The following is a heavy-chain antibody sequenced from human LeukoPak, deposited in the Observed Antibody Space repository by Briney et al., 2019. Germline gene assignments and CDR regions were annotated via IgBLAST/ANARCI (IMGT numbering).Heavy chain of an antibody. D-gene: IGHD3-22*01. CDR2: ISAYNGNT. CDR3: ARVGVVVQKGDY. Sequence: GASVKVTFKASGYTFTSYGISWVRQAPGQGLEWMGWISAYNGNTNYAQKLQGRVTMTTDTSTSTAYMELRSLRCDDTAVYYCARVGVVVQKGDYWGQGTLVTVSS. J-gene: IGHJ4*02. CDR1: GYTFTSYG. V-gene: IGHV1-18*01.